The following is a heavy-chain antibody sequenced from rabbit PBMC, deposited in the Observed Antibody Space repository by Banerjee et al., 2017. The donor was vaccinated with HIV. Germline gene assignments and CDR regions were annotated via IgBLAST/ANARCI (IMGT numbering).Heavy chain of an antibody. V-gene: IGHV1S45*01. D-gene: IGHD6-1*01. CDR1: GIDFSSYYY. Sequence: QQQLEESGGGLVKPGGTLTLTCKASGIDFSSYYYMCWVRQAPGKGLEWIACISGGSSGSTWYATWAKGRFTISKTSSTTVTLQMTSLTAADTATYFCARGDYIGYDYGTYFHLWGPGTLVTVS. J-gene: IGHJ4*01. CDR2: ISGGSSGST. CDR3: ARGDYIGYDYGTYFHL.